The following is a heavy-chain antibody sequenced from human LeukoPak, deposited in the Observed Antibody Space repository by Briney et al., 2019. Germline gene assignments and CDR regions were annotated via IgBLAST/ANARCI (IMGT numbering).Heavy chain of an antibody. J-gene: IGHJ6*04. CDR3: ATDTLLWFGEALWYV. Sequence: QPGGSLRLSCAASGFTFSSYWMHWVRQAPGKGLVWVSRINSDGSSTSYADSVKGRFTISRDNAMNTLYLQMNSLRAEDTAVYYCATDTLLWFGEALWYVWGKGTTVTVSS. V-gene: IGHV3-74*01. CDR2: INSDGSST. CDR1: GFTFSSYW. D-gene: IGHD3-10*01.